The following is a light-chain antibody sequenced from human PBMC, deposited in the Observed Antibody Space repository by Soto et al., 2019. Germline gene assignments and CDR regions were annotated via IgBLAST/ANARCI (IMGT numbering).Light chain of an antibody. CDR3: QQYNSYRT. CDR2: DAS. Sequence: DIQMTQSPXTLSASVGXRVTXTCXASQSISXWLAWYQQKPGKAPKLLIYDASSLESGVPSRFSGSGSGTEFTLTISSLQPDDFATYYCQQYNSYRTFGQGTKVEIK. CDR1: QSISXW. J-gene: IGKJ1*01. V-gene: IGKV1-5*01.